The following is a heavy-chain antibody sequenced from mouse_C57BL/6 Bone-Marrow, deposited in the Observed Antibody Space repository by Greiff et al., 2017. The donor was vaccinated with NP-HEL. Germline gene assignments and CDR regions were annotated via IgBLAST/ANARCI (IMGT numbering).Heavy chain of an antibody. Sequence: VQLKQSGPELVKPGASVKISCKASGYTFTDYYMNWVKQSHGKSLEWIGDINPNNGGTSYNQKFKGKATLTVDKSSSTAYMELRSLTSEDSAVYYCARRGYGLYYFDYWGQGTTLTFSS. CDR2: INPNNGGT. J-gene: IGHJ2*01. D-gene: IGHD2-10*02. CDR1: GYTFTDYY. CDR3: ARRGYGLYYFDY. V-gene: IGHV1-26*01.